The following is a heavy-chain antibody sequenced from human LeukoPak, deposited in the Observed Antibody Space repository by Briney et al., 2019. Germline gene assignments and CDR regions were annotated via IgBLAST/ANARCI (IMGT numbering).Heavy chain of an antibody. CDR2: IYHSGGT. D-gene: IGHD2-15*01. Sequence: PSETLSLTCTESGGSISTYYWMWIRQPPGKGLEWIGYIYHSGGTNYNPSLKSRVTISVDTSKNQFSLKLSSVTAADTAVYYCARDAQGCSGGSCYLHPVYGMDVWGQGTTVTVSS. J-gene: IGHJ6*02. V-gene: IGHV4-59*01. CDR3: ARDAQGCSGGSCYLHPVYGMDV. CDR1: GGSISTYY.